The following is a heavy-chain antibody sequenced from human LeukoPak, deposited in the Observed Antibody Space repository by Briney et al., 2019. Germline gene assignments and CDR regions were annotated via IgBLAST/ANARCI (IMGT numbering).Heavy chain of an antibody. CDR2: ISGPGGNT. D-gene: IGHD3-16*02. CDR1: VFIFSDYA. J-gene: IGHJ3*02. Sequence: GGSLRLSCVASVFIFSDYAMNWVRRAPGKGLQWVSSISGPGGNTYYADSVRGRFTISRDNSKNTLYLQMTSLRAEDTAVYYCAREGGFGYDDAFDTWGHGTTVTVSS. CDR3: AREGGFGYDDAFDT. V-gene: IGHV3-23*01.